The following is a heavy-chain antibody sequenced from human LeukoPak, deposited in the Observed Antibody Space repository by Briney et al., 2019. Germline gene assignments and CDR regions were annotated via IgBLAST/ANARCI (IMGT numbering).Heavy chain of an antibody. CDR1: GFIVTNAW. CDR2: IQSKTDGGKT. CDR3: AKAHSGDYFDY. J-gene: IGHJ4*02. V-gene: IGHV3-15*07. D-gene: IGHD3-10*01. Sequence: GGSLRLSCAASGFIVTNAWMNWVRQAPGKGLEWVGRIQSKTDGGKTDYAAPVKGRFTISRDDSKNTLYLQMNSLRAEDTAVYYCAKAHSGDYFDYWGQGTLVTVSS.